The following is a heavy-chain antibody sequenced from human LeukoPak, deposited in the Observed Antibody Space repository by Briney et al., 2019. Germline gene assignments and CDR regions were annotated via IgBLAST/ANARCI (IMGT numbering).Heavy chain of an antibody. J-gene: IGHJ5*02. V-gene: IGHV4-34*01. CDR2: GSDSGGT. D-gene: IGHD2-2*01. Sequence: SETLSLTCAVYGGALNGHYWSWIRQPPGKGLEWIGEGSDSGGTKFNPSLKSRVTISADTSKNQFSLKLSSVTAADTAVYYCARHPDRSRGVPAAISGFDPWGQGTLVTVSS. CDR3: ARHPDRSRGVPAAISGFDP. CDR1: GGALNGHY.